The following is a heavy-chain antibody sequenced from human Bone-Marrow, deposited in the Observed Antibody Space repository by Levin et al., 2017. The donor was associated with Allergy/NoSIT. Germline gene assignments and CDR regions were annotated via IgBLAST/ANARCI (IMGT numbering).Heavy chain of an antibody. D-gene: IGHD6-13*01. CDR1: GFTFSSYG. J-gene: IGHJ6*02. CDR2: ISYDGSNK. V-gene: IGHV3-30*18. Sequence: GESLKISCAASGFTFSSYGMHWVRQAPGKGLEWVAVISYDGSNKYYADSVKGRFTISRDNSKNTLYLQMNSLRAEDTAVYYCAKVGYSSSWPLDYYYYGMDVWGQGTTVTVSS. CDR3: AKVGYSSSWPLDYYYYGMDV.